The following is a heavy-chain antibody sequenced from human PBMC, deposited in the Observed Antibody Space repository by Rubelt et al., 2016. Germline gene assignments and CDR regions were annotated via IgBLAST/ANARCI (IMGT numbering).Heavy chain of an antibody. V-gene: IGHV1-2*02. CDR1: GYTFTGYY. CDR3: ARGNSGYDYGLDY. D-gene: IGHD5-12*01. CDR2: INPNSGGT. J-gene: IGHJ4*02. Sequence: QVQLVQSGAEVKKPGASVKVSCKASGYTFTGYYMHWVRQAPGQGLEWMGWINPNSGGTNYAQKFQGRVTMTRDTAVSTAYMERSRLTSDDTAVYYCARGNSGYDYGLDYGGQGTLVTVSS.